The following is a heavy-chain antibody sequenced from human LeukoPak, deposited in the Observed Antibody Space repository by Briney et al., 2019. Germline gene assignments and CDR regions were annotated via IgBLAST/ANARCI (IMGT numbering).Heavy chain of an antibody. D-gene: IGHD2-15*01. CDR2: INHSGST. CDR1: GGSFSGYY. V-gene: IGHV4-34*01. J-gene: IGHJ6*03. Sequence: KPSETLSLTCAVYGGSFSGYYWSWIRQPPGKGLEWIGEINHSGSTNYNPSLKSRVTISVDTSKNQFSLKLSSVTAADTAFYYCARDKLHCSGGSCYSDYSYYYMDVWGKGTTVTVSS. CDR3: ARDKLHCSGGSCYSDYSYYYMDV.